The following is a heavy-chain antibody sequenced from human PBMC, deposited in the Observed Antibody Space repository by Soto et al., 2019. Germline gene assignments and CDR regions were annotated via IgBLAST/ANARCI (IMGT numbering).Heavy chain of an antibody. V-gene: IGHV4-39*01. CDR3: ASEYCSGGSCYYKAFWWFAP. CDR2: IYYSGST. CDR1: GGSISSSSYY. Sequence: SETLSLTCTVSGGSISSSSYYWGWICQPPGKGLEWIGSIYYSGSTYYNPSLKSRVTISVDTSKNQFSLKLSSVTAADTAVYYCASEYCSGGSCYYKAFWWFAPWGQGTLVTVSS. J-gene: IGHJ5*02. D-gene: IGHD2-15*01.